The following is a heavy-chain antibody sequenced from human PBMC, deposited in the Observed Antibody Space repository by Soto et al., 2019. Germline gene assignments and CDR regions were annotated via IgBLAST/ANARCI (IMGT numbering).Heavy chain of an antibody. V-gene: IGHV1-18*01. D-gene: IGHD3-22*01. CDR3: ARDLGVGLTMIASGL. Sequence: QVQLVQSGAEVKKPGASVKVSCKASGYTFTSYGIIWVRQAPGQGLEWMGWISAYNGNTNYAQKLQGRVTMTTDTSTSTADMELRSLRSDDTAVYYCARDLGVGLTMIASGLWGQGTLVTVSS. CDR1: GYTFTSYG. J-gene: IGHJ4*02. CDR2: ISAYNGNT.